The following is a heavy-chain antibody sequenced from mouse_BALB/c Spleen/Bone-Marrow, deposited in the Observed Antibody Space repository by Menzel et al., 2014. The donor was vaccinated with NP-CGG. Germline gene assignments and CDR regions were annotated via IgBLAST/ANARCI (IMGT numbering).Heavy chain of an antibody. Sequence: VQLQQSGTVLARPGAAVKMSRKASGYTFSNYWMHWVKQRPGQGLEWIGTICPGNSDTTYNQKFKGKAKLTAVTSTSTAYMELSSLTNEDSAVYYCTTLARSDFDYWGQGTTLTVSS. CDR2: ICPGNSDT. J-gene: IGHJ2*01. D-gene: IGHD3-1*01. V-gene: IGHV1-5*01. CDR1: GYTFSNYW. CDR3: TTLARSDFDY.